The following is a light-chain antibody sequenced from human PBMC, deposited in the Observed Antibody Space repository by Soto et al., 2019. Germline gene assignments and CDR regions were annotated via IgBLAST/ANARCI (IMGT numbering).Light chain of an antibody. J-gene: IGKJ4*01. CDR3: QQYGSSPVT. CDR1: QSVGSY. V-gene: IGKV3-11*01. CDR2: DAS. Sequence: EIVLTQSPATLSLSPGERATLSCRASQSVGSYLAWYQHKPGQPPRLLIYDASNRATGIPARFSGSGSGTDFTLTISSLEPEDFAVYYCQQYGSSPVTFGGGTKVEIK.